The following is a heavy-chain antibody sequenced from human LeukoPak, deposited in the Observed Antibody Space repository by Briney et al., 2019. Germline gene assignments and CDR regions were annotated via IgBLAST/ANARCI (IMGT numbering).Heavy chain of an antibody. D-gene: IGHD6-6*01. CDR2: IIPIFGTA. Sequence: GASVKVSCKASGGTFSSYAISWVRQAPGQGLEWMGGIIPIFGTANYAQKLQGRVTMTTDTSTSTAYMELRSLRSDDTAVYYCARDRGIAARPSWFDPWGQGTLVTVSS. CDR1: GGTFSSYA. J-gene: IGHJ5*02. V-gene: IGHV1-69*05. CDR3: ARDRGIAARPSWFDP.